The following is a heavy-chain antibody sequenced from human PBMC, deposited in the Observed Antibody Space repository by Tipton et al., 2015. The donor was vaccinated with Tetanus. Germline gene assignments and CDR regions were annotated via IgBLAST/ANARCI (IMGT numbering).Heavy chain of an antibody. CDR3: ARTSGYMYSDC. V-gene: IGHV4-59*07. Sequence: TLSLTCTVSGGSISTYHWNWIRQPPGKGLEWIGYIDYFGSTKYNPSLKSRVAMSVDTSKNQLSLRLNSVTSADTAVYYCARTSGYMYSDCWGQGTLVTASS. CDR1: GGSISTYH. J-gene: IGHJ4*02. CDR2: IDYFGST. D-gene: IGHD3-3*01.